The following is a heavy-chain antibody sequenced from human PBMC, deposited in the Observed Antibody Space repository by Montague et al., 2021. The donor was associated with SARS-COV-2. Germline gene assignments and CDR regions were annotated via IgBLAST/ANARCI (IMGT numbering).Heavy chain of an antibody. CDR1: GGSFTGYY. Sequence: SETLSLTCAVYGGSFTGYYWTWIRQPPGKGLEWIGEINHSGSSNYNPSLESRVTMSVDTSKNQFSLRLNSVGAADTAVYYCARDQVTIFGVLIMLPAAGAVDVWGQGTTVTVSS. D-gene: IGHD3-3*01. CDR2: INHSGSS. CDR3: ARDQVTIFGVLIMLPAAGAVDV. J-gene: IGHJ3*01. V-gene: IGHV4-34*01.